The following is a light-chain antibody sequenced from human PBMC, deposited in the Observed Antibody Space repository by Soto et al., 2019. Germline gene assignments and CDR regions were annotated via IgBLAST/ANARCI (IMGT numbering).Light chain of an antibody. V-gene: IGLV7-43*01. CDR2: GTS. CDR3: LLYSGAAHVWV. J-gene: IGLJ3*02. CDR1: AGPVTSGYY. Sequence: QAVVTQEPSLTVSPGGTVTLTCVSSAGPVTSGYYPNWFQQKPGQAPRSLIYGTSNKHSWTPARFSGSLLGGKAALTLSGVQPEDEADYYCLLYSGAAHVWVFGGGTKLTVL.